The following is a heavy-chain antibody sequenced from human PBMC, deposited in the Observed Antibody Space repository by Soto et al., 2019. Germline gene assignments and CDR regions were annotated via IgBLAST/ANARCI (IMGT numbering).Heavy chain of an antibody. CDR3: ARRYGDAVDF. J-gene: IGHJ4*02. CDR2: IYYSGST. Sequence: QVQLQESGPGLVRPSETLSLTCTVSGGSISSYYWSWIRQTPGKGLEWIGYIYYSGSTNYNPSLKSRVTISVDTSKNKSSLKLSSVTAAATAVYDFARRYGDAVDFWGQGTLVTVSS. D-gene: IGHD4-17*01. CDR1: GGSISSYY. V-gene: IGHV4-59*01.